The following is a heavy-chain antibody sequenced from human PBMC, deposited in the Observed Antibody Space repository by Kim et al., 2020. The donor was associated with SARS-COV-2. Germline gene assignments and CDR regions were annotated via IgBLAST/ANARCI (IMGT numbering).Heavy chain of an antibody. D-gene: IGHD2-8*01. CDR1: GFTFSTYG. V-gene: IGHV3-33*01. Sequence: GGSLRLSCAASGFTFSTYGMHWVRQTPGKGLEWVAVIWYDGSNKYYADSVKGRFTISRDNSNNTLYLQMNSLRAEDTAVYYCARVDCTNGVCRHSRYHY. CDR3: ARVDCTNGVCRHSRYHY. J-gene: IGHJ6*01. CDR2: IWYDGSNK.